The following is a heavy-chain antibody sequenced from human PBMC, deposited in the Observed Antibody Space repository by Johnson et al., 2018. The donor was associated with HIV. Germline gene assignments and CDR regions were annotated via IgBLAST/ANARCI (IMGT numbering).Heavy chain of an antibody. CDR2: ILSDGSNI. CDR1: EFTFSRFA. D-gene: IGHD5-12*01. CDR3: ARGGGWATDAFDI. Sequence: QVQLVESGGGVVRPGRSLRLSCAACEFTFSRFAMHWVRQAPGKWLEWVAVILSDGSNIYYADSVKGRFTISRDNSKNTLYLQMNSLRAEDTAVYYCARGGGWATDAFDIWGQGTMVTVSS. J-gene: IGHJ3*02. V-gene: IGHV3-30*04.